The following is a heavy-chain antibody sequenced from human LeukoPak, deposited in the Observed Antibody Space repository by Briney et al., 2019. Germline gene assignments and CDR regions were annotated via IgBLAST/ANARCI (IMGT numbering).Heavy chain of an antibody. CDR2: IAPSSGTT. Sequence: GASVKVSCKASGYTFTSNYMHWVRQAPGQGLEWMGVIAPSSGTTSYAQKFQGRVTMTRDTSTSTLYMELSSLTSEDTAVYYCARRQVLPAVIDDYWGQGTLVTVSS. D-gene: IGHD2-2*01. J-gene: IGHJ4*02. CDR1: GYTFTSNY. CDR3: ARRQVLPAVIDDY. V-gene: IGHV1-46*01.